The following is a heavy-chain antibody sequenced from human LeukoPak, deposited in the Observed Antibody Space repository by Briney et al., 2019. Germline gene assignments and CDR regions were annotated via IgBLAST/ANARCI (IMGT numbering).Heavy chain of an antibody. CDR3: AKIQGYFDY. J-gene: IGHJ4*02. CDR2: ITGSGGTT. Sequence: PGGSLRISCAASGFSFSSYGMSWVRQAPGKRPQWVSAITGSGGTTYYADSVKGRFTISRDNSKNTLYLQMNSLRAEDTAAYYCAKIQGYFDYWGQGNLVTVSS. V-gene: IGHV3-23*01. CDR1: GFSFSSYG.